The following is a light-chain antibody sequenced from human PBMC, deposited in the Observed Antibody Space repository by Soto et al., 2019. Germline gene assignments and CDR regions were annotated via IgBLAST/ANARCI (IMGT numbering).Light chain of an antibody. V-gene: IGKV1-33*01. CDR1: QDITNY. Sequence: DIQMTQSPSSLSASVGDRVTITCLASQDITNYLNWYQQKPGKAPNLLIYEASSLKTGVPSRFSGGGHGAHFTFKITSLQPEDFATYYCQQYVNLPLTFGGGTKVKVQ. CDR3: QQYVNLPLT. J-gene: IGKJ4*01. CDR2: EAS.